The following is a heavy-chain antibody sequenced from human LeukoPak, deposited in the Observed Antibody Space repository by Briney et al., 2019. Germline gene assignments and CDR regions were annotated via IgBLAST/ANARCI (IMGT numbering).Heavy chain of an antibody. CDR1: GSSIGTYS. J-gene: IGHJ3*02. CDR2: IYNTGST. V-gene: IGHV4-59*08. D-gene: IGHD5-24*01. CDR3: ARHRAEMATITDEAFDM. Sequence: SETLSLTCTVSGSSIGTYSWSWIRQPPGKGLEWIGYIYNTGSTHYNPSLKSRATMSLDTSKNQFSLRLSSVTAADTAVFYCARHRAEMATITDEAFDMWGQGTMVTVSS.